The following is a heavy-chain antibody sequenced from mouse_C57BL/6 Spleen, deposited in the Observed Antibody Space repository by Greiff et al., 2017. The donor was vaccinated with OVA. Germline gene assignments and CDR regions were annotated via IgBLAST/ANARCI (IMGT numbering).Heavy chain of an antibody. D-gene: IGHD1-1*01. CDR3: ARLGFITTLDY. Sequence: EVHLVESGGGLVKPGGSLKLSCAASGFTFSSYTMSWVRQTPEKRLEWVATISGGGGNTYYPDSVKGRFTISRDNAKNTLYLQMSSLRSEDTALYYCARLGFITTLDYWGQGTTLTVSS. CDR2: ISGGGGNT. CDR1: GFTFSSYT. V-gene: IGHV5-9*01. J-gene: IGHJ2*01.